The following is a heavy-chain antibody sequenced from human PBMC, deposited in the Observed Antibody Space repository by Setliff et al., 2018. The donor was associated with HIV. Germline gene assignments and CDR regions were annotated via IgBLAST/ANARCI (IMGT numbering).Heavy chain of an antibody. CDR2: IDHSGST. Sequence: PSETLSLTCAVYGGSFSGYHWSWIRQSPGKGLEWIGEIDHSGSTDDNPSLKRRVTISVDTSKNQFFLKLSSVSAADTAVYYCARGHPIVPTGLVSFYFDHWGQGTLVTVSS. CDR1: GGSFSGYH. CDR3: ARGHPIVPTGLVSFYFDH. J-gene: IGHJ4*02. V-gene: IGHV4-34*01. D-gene: IGHD2-2*01.